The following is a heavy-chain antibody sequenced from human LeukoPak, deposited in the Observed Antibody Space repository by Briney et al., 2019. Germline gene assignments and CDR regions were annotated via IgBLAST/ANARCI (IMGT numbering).Heavy chain of an antibody. Sequence: SVTVSCKASGGTFSNYAISWVRQAPGQGLEWMGGIIPIFGTANYAQKFQGRVTITADKSTSTAYMELSSLRSEDTAVYYCARERRDTDAFDIWGQGTMVTVSS. CDR1: GGTFSNYA. CDR3: ARERRDTDAFDI. V-gene: IGHV1-69*06. J-gene: IGHJ3*02. CDR2: IIPIFGTA. D-gene: IGHD3-9*01.